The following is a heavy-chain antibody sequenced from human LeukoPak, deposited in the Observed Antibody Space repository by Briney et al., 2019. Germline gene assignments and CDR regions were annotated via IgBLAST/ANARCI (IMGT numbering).Heavy chain of an antibody. CDR3: AKEKNPYYYDSSYDY. CDR2: IRYDGSNK. V-gene: IGHV3-30*02. D-gene: IGHD3-22*01. CDR1: GFTFSSYG. J-gene: IGHJ4*02. Sequence: GGSLRLSCAASGFTFSSYGMHWVRQAPGKGLEWVAFIRYDGSNKYYADSVKGRFTISRDNSKNTLYLQMNSLRAEDTAVYYCAKEKNPYYYDSSYDYWGQGTLVTVPS.